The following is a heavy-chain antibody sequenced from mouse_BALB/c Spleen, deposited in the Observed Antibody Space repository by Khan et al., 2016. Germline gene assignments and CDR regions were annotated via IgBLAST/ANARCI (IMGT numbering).Heavy chain of an antibody. CDR3: SSQYGSSYVGFAY. J-gene: IGHJ3*01. CDR1: GYAFTNVL. V-gene: IGHV1-54*01. Sequence: QVQLKQSGADLVRPGTSVKVSCKASGYAFTNVLIDWIKQRPGQGLDWIGVINPGSGSTNYNEKFKGKATLTADKSSSTAYRQLSSRTSDDSAVYFCSSQYGSSYVGFAYWGQGTLVTVSA. D-gene: IGHD1-1*01. CDR2: INPGSGST.